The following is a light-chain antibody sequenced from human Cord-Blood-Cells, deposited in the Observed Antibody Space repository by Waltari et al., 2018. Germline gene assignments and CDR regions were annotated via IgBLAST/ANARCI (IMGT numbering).Light chain of an antibody. CDR3: QQSYSTPRT. Sequence: DIQMTQSPSSLSASVGDRVTITCRASQSISSYLNWYQQKPGKAPKLLIDAASSLQSGVPSRFSGSGSGTGFTLTISSLQPEDFATYYCQQSYSTPRTFGQGTKVEIK. CDR2: AAS. CDR1: QSISSY. J-gene: IGKJ1*01. V-gene: IGKV1-39*01.